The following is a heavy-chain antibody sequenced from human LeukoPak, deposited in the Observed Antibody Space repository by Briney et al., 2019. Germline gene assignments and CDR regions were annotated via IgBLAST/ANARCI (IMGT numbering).Heavy chain of an antibody. CDR1: GGSIAVNHYY. CDR3: ARGRVKYPFAPGWIAVAGSSYYYYYYGMDV. J-gene: IGHJ6*02. V-gene: IGHV4-39*01. CDR2: GLYTGNT. Sequence: PSETLSLTCSVSGGSIAVNHYYWGWIRQPPGKGLEWIGSGLYTGNTYSNPSLRSRVTISVDTSKNEFSLKLSSVTAADTAVYYCARGRVKYPFAPGWIAVAGSSYYYYYYGMDVWGQGTTVTVSS. D-gene: IGHD6-19*01.